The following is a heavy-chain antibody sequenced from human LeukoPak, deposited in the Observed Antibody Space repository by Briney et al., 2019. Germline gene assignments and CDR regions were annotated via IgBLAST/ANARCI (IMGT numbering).Heavy chain of an antibody. Sequence: PSETLSLTCTVSGYSISSGYYWGWIRQPPGKGLEWIGSVSHSGSTYYNPSLRSRVTISVDTSKNQFSLKLSSVTAADTAVYYCAREMGDIVVVVAATPHYYYYMDVWGKGTTVTVSS. D-gene: IGHD2-15*01. CDR1: GYSISSGYY. J-gene: IGHJ6*03. CDR3: AREMGDIVVVVAATPHYYYYMDV. V-gene: IGHV4-38-2*02. CDR2: VSHSGST.